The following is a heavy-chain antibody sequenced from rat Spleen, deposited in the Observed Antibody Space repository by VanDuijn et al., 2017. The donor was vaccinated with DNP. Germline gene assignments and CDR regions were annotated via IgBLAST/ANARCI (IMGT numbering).Heavy chain of an antibody. Sequence: QVQLKESGPGLVQPSQTLSLTCTVSGFSLTSYTVSWVRQPPGKGLEWIATMSSGGSTYYNSVLKSRLSINRDTSESQVFLKMNSLQTEDTAMYFCARSHTTGLTWFVYWGQGTLVTVSS. V-gene: IGHV2-6*01. CDR1: GFSLTSYT. CDR3: ARSHTTGLTWFVY. J-gene: IGHJ3*01. CDR2: MSSGGST. D-gene: IGHD1-9*01.